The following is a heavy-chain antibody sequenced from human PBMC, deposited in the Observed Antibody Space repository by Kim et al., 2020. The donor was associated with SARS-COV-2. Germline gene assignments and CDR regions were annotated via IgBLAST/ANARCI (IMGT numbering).Heavy chain of an antibody. J-gene: IGHJ5*02. CDR3: AREGYCSGGSCQKFDP. D-gene: IGHD2-15*01. CDR1: GYTFTSYG. CDR2: ISAYNGNT. V-gene: IGHV1-18*01. Sequence: ASVKVSCKASGYTFTSYGISWVRQAPGQGLEWMGWISAYNGNTNFAQKLQGRVTMTTDTSTSTAYMELRSLRSDDTAVYYCAREGYCSGGSCQKFDPWGQGTLVTVSS.